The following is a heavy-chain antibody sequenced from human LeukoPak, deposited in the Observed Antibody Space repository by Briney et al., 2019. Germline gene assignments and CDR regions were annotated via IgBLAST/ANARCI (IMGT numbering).Heavy chain of an antibody. J-gene: IGHJ4*02. CDR3: ATYDSSGYYLDY. V-gene: IGHV3-53*01. D-gene: IGHD3-22*01. CDR1: GFTFSSYS. Sequence: GGSLRLSCAASGFTFSSYSMNWVRQAPGKGLEWVSVIYSGGSTYYADSVKGRFTISRDNSKNTLYLQMNSLRAEDTAVYYCATYDSSGYYLDYWGQGTLVTVSS. CDR2: IYSGGST.